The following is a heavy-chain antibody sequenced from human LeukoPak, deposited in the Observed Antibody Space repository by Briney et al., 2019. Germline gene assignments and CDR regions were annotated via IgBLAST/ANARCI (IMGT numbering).Heavy chain of an antibody. CDR1: GYTFTSYG. CDR2: ISAYNGNT. J-gene: IGHJ6*02. CDR3: ARDLFGSSSWYSYYYYGMDV. Sequence: ASVKVPCKASGYTFTSYGISWVRQAPGQGLEWMGWISAYNGNTNYAQKLQGRVTMTTDTSTSTAYMELRSPRSDDTAVYYCARDLFGSSSWYSYYYYGMDVWGQGTTVTVSS. V-gene: IGHV1-18*01. D-gene: IGHD6-13*01.